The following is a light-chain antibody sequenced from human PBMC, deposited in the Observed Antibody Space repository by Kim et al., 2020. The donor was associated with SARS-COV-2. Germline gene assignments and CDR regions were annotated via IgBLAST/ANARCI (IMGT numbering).Light chain of an antibody. J-gene: IGLJ3*02. CDR2: QNY. CDR1: KLGEKY. CDR3: QAWDSSRV. Sequence: VSVSPGQTASLSCSGDKLGEKYICLYQQKPGQSPVLVIYQNYKRPSGIPERFSGSNSGNTATLTISGTQAMDEADYYCQAWDSSRVFGGGTQLTVL. V-gene: IGLV3-1*01.